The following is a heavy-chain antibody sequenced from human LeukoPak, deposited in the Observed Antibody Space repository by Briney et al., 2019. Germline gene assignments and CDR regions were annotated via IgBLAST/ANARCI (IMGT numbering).Heavy chain of an antibody. CDR2: INPNSGGT. Sequence: GASVKLSCEASGYTFTGYYMHWVRQAPGQGLEWMGWINPNSGGTNYAQKFQGRVTMTRDTSISTAYMELSRLRSDDTAVYYCAREGVDWNHSVYYFDYWGQGTLVTVSS. J-gene: IGHJ4*02. D-gene: IGHD1-1*01. CDR3: AREGVDWNHSVYYFDY. V-gene: IGHV1-2*02. CDR1: GYTFTGYY.